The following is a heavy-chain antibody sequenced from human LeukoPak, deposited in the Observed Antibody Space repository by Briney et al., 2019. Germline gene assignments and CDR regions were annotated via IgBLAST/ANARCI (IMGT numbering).Heavy chain of an antibody. Sequence: ASVKVSCKASGYTFTSYAMNWVRQAPGQRLEYMGWINTNTGNPTYAQGFTGRFVFSSDTSVSTAYLQISNLKTEDTAVYYCARGYDTTGYFSYWGQGTLVTVSS. CDR3: ARGYDTTGYFSY. D-gene: IGHD3-22*01. J-gene: IGHJ4*02. CDR1: GYTFTSYA. V-gene: IGHV7-4-1*02. CDR2: INTNTGNP.